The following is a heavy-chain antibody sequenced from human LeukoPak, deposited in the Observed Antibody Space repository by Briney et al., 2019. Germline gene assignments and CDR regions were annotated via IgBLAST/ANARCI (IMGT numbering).Heavy chain of an antibody. CDR1: GFTFSSHS. CDR2: ISSSSSYI. V-gene: IGHV3-21*01. D-gene: IGHD3-22*01. J-gene: IGHJ4*02. Sequence: MPGGSLRLSCAASGFTFSSHSMNWVRQAPGKGLEWVSSISSSSSYIYYADSVKGRFTISRDNAKNSLYLQMNSLRAEDTAVYYCARADYYDSSGYYYPYWGQGTLVTVSS. CDR3: ARADYYDSSGYYYPY.